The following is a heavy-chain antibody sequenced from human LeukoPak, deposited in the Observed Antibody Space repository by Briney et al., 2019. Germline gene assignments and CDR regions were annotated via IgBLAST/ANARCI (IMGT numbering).Heavy chain of an antibody. D-gene: IGHD1-14*01. V-gene: IGHV3-23*01. CDR1: GFTFSSYA. CDR2: IGHGGIHT. J-gene: IGHJ3*02. CDR3: ARGTLVTDAFHI. Sequence: GGSLRLSCAASGFTFSSYAMSWVRQAPGKGLEWVSGIGHGGIHTYYADSVKGRFTISRDNAKNSLYLQMNSLRDEDTAVYYCARGTLVTDAFHIWGQGTMVTVSS.